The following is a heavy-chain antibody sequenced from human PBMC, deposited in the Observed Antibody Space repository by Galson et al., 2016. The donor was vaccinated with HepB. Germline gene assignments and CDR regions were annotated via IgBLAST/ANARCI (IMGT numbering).Heavy chain of an antibody. D-gene: IGHD3/OR15-3a*01. CDR1: AGTINTHGYF. J-gene: IGHJ4*02. Sequence: TLSLTCTVSAGTINTHGYFWSWIRQHPERGLEWIGYTSDSGSAYFNPSLKSRTTISIDTSQNQFSLDLTSVTAADTALYFCARYGSWTGFDFWGQGILVTVSS. V-gene: IGHV4-31*03. CDR3: ARYGSWTGFDF. CDR2: TSDSGSA.